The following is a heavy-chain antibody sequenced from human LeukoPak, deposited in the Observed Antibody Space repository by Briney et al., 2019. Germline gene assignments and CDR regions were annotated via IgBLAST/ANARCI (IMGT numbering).Heavy chain of an antibody. D-gene: IGHD2-2*01. CDR3: ARVGIVVVPAAMRPGGYYYYYMDV. V-gene: IGHV4-61*02. CDR2: IYTGGST. CDR1: GGSISSGSYY. J-gene: IGHJ6*03. Sequence: SETLSLTCTVSGGSISSGSYYWSWIRQPAGKGLEWIGRIYTGGSTNYNPSLKSRVTISVDTSKNQFSLKLSSVTAADTAVYYCARVGIVVVPAAMRPGGYYYYYMDVWGKGTTVTVSS.